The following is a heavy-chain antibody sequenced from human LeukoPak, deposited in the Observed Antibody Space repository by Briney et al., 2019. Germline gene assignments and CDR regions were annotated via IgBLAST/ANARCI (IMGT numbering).Heavy chain of an antibody. V-gene: IGHV1-58*01. J-gene: IGHJ6*02. D-gene: IGHD6-6*01. CDR3: AAVLAARLSYGMDV. Sequence: ASVKVSCKASGFTFTSSAVQWVRQARGQRLEWIGWIVVGSGNTNYAQKFQERVTITRDMSTSTAYMELSSLRSEDTAVYYCAAVLAARLSYGMDVWGQGTTVTVSS. CDR1: GFTFTSSA. CDR2: IVVGSGNT.